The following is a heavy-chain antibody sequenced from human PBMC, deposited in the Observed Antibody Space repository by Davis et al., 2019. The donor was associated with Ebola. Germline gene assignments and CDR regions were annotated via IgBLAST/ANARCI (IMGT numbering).Heavy chain of an antibody. CDR3: ARGGITMMVVPRDYYYGLDV. J-gene: IGHJ6*02. CDR1: GYTFTSYG. CDR2: ISAYNGNT. Sequence: ASVKVSCKASGYTFTSYGISWVRQAPGQGLEWMGWISAYNGNTNYAQKLQGRVTMTTDTSTSTAYMELSRLRSDDTAVYYCARGGITMMVVPRDYYYGLDVWGQGTTVTVSS. D-gene: IGHD3-22*01. V-gene: IGHV1-18*04.